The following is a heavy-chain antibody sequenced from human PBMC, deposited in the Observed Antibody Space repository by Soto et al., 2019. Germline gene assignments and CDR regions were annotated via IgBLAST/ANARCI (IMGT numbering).Heavy chain of an antibody. CDR2: IYHGGNT. J-gene: IGHJ6*02. D-gene: IGHD2-21*02. V-gene: IGHV4-4*02. CDR3: ARNGPSDRSIFGMDV. CDR1: GGSISSETW. Sequence: QVQLQESGPGLVKPSGTLSLTCAVSGGSISSETWWSWARQTPGKGLEWIGEIYHGGNTNYNPSLKSRVTISVDKSKNQFSLQLTSVTAADTAVYHCARNGPSDRSIFGMDVWGQGTTVTVSS.